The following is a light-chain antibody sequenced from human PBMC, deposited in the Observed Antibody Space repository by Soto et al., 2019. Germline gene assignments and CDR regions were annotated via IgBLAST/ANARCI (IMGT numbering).Light chain of an antibody. J-gene: IGKJ5*01. CDR1: QTTSSW. CDR2: KXS. CDR3: QQLKSDAST. V-gene: IGKV1-5*03. Sequence: DIQLTQCPPTPSGSVGDXVTITRRASQTTSSWLALYQQXPGXAPKXXXDKXSTLKRGGPSRLSGSGSETEFTLTISSLQPEDVASYCCQQLKSDASTVGQGTRLEIK.